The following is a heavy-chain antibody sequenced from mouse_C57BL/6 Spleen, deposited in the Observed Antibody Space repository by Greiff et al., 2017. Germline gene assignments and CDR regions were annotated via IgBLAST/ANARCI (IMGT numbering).Heavy chain of an antibody. CDR2: IYPYDSET. J-gene: IGHJ1*03. V-gene: IGHV1-61*01. CDR1: GYTFTSYW. D-gene: IGHD1-1*01. CDR3: ARSLSSYVGYFDV. Sequence: QVQLQQPGAELVRPGSSVKLSCKASGYTFTSYWMDWVKQRPGQGLEWIGNIYPYDSETHYNQKFKDKATLPVDKSSSTAYMQLSSLTSEYSAVYYCARSLSSYVGYFDVWGTGTTVTVSS.